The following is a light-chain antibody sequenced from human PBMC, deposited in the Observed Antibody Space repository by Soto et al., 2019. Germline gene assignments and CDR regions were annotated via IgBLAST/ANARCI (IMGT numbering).Light chain of an antibody. CDR3: QQRNIWPPVT. Sequence: EIVLAQSPGTLSLSPGERATLSFRSSQSVTNSFLAWYQQKPGQAPRLLIYGAFNRATGIPARFSGSGSGTDFTLTISSLEPEDFAVYYCQQRNIWPPVTFGQGTRLEIK. CDR2: GAF. J-gene: IGKJ5*01. CDR1: QSVTNS. V-gene: IGKV3-11*01.